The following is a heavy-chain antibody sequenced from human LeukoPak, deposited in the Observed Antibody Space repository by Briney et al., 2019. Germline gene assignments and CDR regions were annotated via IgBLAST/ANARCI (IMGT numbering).Heavy chain of an antibody. Sequence: PSETLSLTCSVTGGSISGYYWSWIRQPPGKGLEWIGYIYYSGSTSYIPSLKSRVTISLDRSKNQFSLKLSSVTAADTAVYYCARDRGQDYSANSDAFDIWGQGTMVTVSS. CDR1: GGSISGYY. V-gene: IGHV4-59*01. J-gene: IGHJ3*02. CDR3: ARDRGQDYSANSDAFDI. CDR2: IYYSGST. D-gene: IGHD4-23*01.